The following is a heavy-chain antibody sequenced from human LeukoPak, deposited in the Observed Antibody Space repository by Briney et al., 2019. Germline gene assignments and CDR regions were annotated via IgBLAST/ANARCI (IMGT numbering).Heavy chain of an antibody. J-gene: IGHJ3*02. Sequence: GASVKVSCKASGYTFTGYYMHWVRQAPGQGLEWMGWINPSSGGTNYAQKFQGRVTMTRDTSISTAYMELSRLRSDDTAVYYCARPRLPPYYDSSGYYSYAFDIWGQGTMVTVSS. V-gene: IGHV1-2*02. CDR3: ARPRLPPYYDSSGYYSYAFDI. CDR2: INPSSGGT. CDR1: GYTFTGYY. D-gene: IGHD3-22*01.